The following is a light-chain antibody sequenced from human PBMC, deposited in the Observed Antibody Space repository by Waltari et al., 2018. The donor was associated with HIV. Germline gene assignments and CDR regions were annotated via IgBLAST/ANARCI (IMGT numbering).Light chain of an antibody. CDR2: SNN. V-gene: IGLV1-44*01. Sequence: QSVLTQPPSASGTPGQRLTISCCGSSSNIGSNTVNWYQQLPGTATKLLIYSNNQRPSGVPDRFSGSKSGTSASLAISGLQSDVEAAFYCAAWDDSLNGWVFCGGTKLTVL. CDR3: AAWDDSLNGWV. J-gene: IGLJ3*02. CDR1: SSNIGSNT.